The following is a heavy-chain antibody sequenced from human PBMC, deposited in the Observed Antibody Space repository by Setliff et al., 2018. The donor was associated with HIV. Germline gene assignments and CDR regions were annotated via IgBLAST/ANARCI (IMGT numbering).Heavy chain of an antibody. CDR2: ISYSGNT. J-gene: IGHJ4*02. D-gene: IGHD6-19*01. CDR1: GGSISTNRDH. V-gene: IGHV4-39*07. Sequence: LSLTCNVSGGSISTNRDHWGWIRQPPGKGLEWIGSISYSGNTYYHPSLQSRVTISLDMSKNQFSLKVKSVTAADTAVYYCARGGAVAGSWGQGTLVTVSS. CDR3: ARGGAVAGS.